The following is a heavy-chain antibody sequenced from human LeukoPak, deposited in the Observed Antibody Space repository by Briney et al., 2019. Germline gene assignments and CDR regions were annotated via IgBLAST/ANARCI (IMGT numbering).Heavy chain of an antibody. CDR3: AKDGCSSTSCYVDY. V-gene: IGHV3-23*01. CDR1: GFTFSSYA. Sequence: PGGSLRLSCAASGFTFSSYAMTWVRQAPGEGLEWVSAVTGSGGTAFYADSVKGRFTISRDNSKNTLYLQMNSLRAEDSAVYYCAKDGCSSTSCYVDYWGQGTLVTVSS. D-gene: IGHD2-2*01. J-gene: IGHJ4*02. CDR2: VTGSGGTA.